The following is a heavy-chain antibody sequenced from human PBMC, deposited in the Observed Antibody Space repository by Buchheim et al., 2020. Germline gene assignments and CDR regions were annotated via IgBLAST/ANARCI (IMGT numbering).Heavy chain of an antibody. J-gene: IGHJ6*02. D-gene: IGHD6-19*01. V-gene: IGHV3-23*01. CDR3: AKDKSSGWPKPHYYYYGLDV. Sequence: DVQLLQSGGESVQPGGSLRLSCAAPGFTFDNHAMSWVRQAPGKGLEWVSGISASGGSTYYANSVKGRFTISRDNSRNTLYFHLSSLRADDTAIYYCAKDKSSGWPKPHYYYYGLDVWGHGT. CDR2: ISASGGST. CDR1: GFTFDNHA.